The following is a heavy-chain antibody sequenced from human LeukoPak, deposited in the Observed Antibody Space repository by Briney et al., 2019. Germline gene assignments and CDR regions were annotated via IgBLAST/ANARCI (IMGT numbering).Heavy chain of an antibody. V-gene: IGHV3-7*01. CDR2: IKPDGSAK. Sequence: GGSLRLSCAASGFTLSTYWMNWVRQAPGKGLEWVASIKPDGSAKYYVDSVKGRFTISKDNAKKSLYLQMNSLRVEDTAMYYCERDPDYWGQGTLVTVSS. CDR3: ERDPDY. J-gene: IGHJ4*02. CDR1: GFTLSTYW.